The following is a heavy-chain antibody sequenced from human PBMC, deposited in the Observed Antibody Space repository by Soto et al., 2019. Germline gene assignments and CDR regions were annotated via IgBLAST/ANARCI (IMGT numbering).Heavy chain of an antibody. J-gene: IGHJ6*04. D-gene: IGHD1-1*01. CDR3: AREGNWKNYGRDL. CDR1: GGSMRRYY. CDR2: IYYSGST. Sequence: PSETLSLTCNGSGGSMRRYYWSWIRQPPGKGLEWIGYIYYSGSTNYNPSLKSRVTISVDTSKNQFSLKLSSVTAADTAVYYCAREGNWKNYGRDLGGKGHRVTFPS. V-gene: IGHV4-59*01.